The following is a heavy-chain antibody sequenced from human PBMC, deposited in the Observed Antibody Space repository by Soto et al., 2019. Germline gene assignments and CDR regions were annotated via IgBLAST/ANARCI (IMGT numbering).Heavy chain of an antibody. CDR3: AHRPGSYCSGGSCSDAFDI. CDR1: GFSLSTSGVG. D-gene: IGHD2-15*01. V-gene: IGHV2-5*02. CDR2: INWDDDK. J-gene: IGHJ3*02. Sequence: QITLKESGPTLVNPTQTLTLTCTFSGFSLSTSGVGVGWIRQPPGKALEWLALINWDDDKRYSPSLKSRLTITKDTSKNQVVLTMTNMDPVDTATYYCAHRPGSYCSGGSCSDAFDIWGQGTMVTVSS.